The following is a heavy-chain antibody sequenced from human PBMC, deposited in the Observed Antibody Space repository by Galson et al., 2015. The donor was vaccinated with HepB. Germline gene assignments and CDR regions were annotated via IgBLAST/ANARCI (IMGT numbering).Heavy chain of an antibody. D-gene: IGHD6-6*01. CDR1: GGAFIDYR. CDR2: VDHSGST. CDR3: ARAAAPYYYYGMDV. J-gene: IGHJ6*02. V-gene: IGHV4-34*01. Sequence: ETLSLTCAVYGGAFIDYRWTWIRQAPGKGLEWIGAVDHSGSTNLNPSLKSRVTMSVDTIKKQFSLKVNAVTAADTGLYFCARAAAPYYYYGMDVWGPGTSVIVSS.